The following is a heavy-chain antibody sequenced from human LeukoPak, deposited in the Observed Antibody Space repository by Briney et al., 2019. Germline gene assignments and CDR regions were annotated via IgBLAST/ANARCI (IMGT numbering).Heavy chain of an antibody. CDR1: GGSISSSSYY. CDR2: IYYSGST. D-gene: IGHD5-18*01. V-gene: IGHV4-39*07. CDR3: ARDGIQLWLLPTFDY. J-gene: IGHJ4*02. Sequence: PSETLSLTCTVSGGSISSSSYYWGWIRQPPGKGLEWIGSIYYSGSTYYNPSLKSRVTISVDTSKNQFSLKLSSVTAADTAVYYCARDGIQLWLLPTFDYWGQGTLVTVSS.